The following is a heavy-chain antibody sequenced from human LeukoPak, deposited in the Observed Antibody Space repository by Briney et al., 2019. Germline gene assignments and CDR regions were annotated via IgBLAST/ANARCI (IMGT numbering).Heavy chain of an antibody. CDR1: GFTVSSNY. CDR2: INQDGSEK. Sequence: GGSLRLSCAASGFTVSSNYMSWVRQAPGKGLEWVANINQDGSEKDYVDSVKGRFTISRDNAKNSLYLQMNSLRAEDTAVYYCARTLVAALDYWGQGTLVTVSS. D-gene: IGHD2-15*01. V-gene: IGHV3-7*01. J-gene: IGHJ4*02. CDR3: ARTLVAALDY.